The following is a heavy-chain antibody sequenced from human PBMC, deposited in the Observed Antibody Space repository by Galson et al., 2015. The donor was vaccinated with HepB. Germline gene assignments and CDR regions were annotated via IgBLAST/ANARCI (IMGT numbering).Heavy chain of an antibody. CDR1: GFIFSNYG. Sequence: SLRLSCAASGFIFSNYGMWWVRQAPGKGLECVSAISATGSSTDYADSVKGRFTVSRDNSKNTLYLQMNNLRAEDTAIYYCAKGERGAGARYFDLWGRGSLVTVSS. CDR2: ISATGSST. D-gene: IGHD1-1*01. V-gene: IGHV3-23*01. J-gene: IGHJ2*01. CDR3: AKGERGAGARYFDL.